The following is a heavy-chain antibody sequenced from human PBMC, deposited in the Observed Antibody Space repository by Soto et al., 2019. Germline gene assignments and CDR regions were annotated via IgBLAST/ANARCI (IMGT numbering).Heavy chain of an antibody. J-gene: IGHJ4*02. Sequence: ASVKVSCKASGGTFSSYAISWVRQAPGQGLEWMGWISVYNGNTNYAQKLQGRVTMTTDTSTSTAYMELRSLRSEDTAVYYCARDLTPGLVDHWGQGTLVTVSS. D-gene: IGHD3-9*01. V-gene: IGHV1-18*01. CDR3: ARDLTPGLVDH. CDR1: GGTFSSYA. CDR2: ISVYNGNT.